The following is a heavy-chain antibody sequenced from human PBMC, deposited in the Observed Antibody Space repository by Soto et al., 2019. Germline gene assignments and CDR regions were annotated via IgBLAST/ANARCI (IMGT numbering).Heavy chain of an antibody. D-gene: IGHD5-18*01. J-gene: IGHJ4*02. CDR2: IHGDGGKI. V-gene: IGHV3-7*01. Sequence: GGSLRLSCAASGFMFSAYWMSWVRQAPGKGLEWVANIHGDGGKIYYVDSVKGRFTISRDNAKRSLCLQMNSLRAEDTAVYYCARDFYGGYTYGPGDYWGQGALVTVSS. CDR3: ARDFYGGYTYGPGDY. CDR1: GFMFSAYW.